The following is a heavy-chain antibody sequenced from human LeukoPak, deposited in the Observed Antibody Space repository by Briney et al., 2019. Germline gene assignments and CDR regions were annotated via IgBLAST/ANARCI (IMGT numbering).Heavy chain of an antibody. V-gene: IGHV3-23*01. Sequence: GGSLRLSCAASGFTFSTYAMSWVRQAPGKGLEWVSTISGSGSSTWYADSVKGRFTISRDNANNSLYLQMNSLRVEDTALYYCARGDVVIEPPRFCGFDIWGHGTMVTVSS. CDR1: GFTFSTYA. J-gene: IGHJ3*02. CDR3: ARGDVVIEPPRFCGFDI. D-gene: IGHD1-14*01. CDR2: ISGSGSST.